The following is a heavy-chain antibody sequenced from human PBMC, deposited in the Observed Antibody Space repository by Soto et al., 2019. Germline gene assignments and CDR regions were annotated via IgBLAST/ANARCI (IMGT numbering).Heavy chain of an antibody. CDR1: GYTFTGYY. Sequence: ASVKVSCKASGYTFTGYYMHWVRQAPGQGLEWMGWINPNSGGTNYAQKFQGWVTMTRDTSISTAYMELSRLRSDDSHVYYCARGGYSYVLGDAFDIWGQGSMVTVSS. CDR2: INPNSGGT. J-gene: IGHJ3*02. CDR3: ARGGYSYVLGDAFDI. D-gene: IGHD5-18*01. V-gene: IGHV1-2*04.